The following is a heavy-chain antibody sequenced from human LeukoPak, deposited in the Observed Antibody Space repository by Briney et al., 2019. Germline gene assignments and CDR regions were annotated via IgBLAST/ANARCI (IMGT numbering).Heavy chain of an antibody. CDR2: IYYRGST. J-gene: IGHJ4*02. Sequence: SGTLSLTCTVSGGSISSDYWSWIRQPPGKGLEWIGYIYYRGSTNYNPSLKSRVTISVDTSKNQFSLKLSSVTAADTAVYYCARLSGYSSGHYYSDYWGQGTLVTVSS. V-gene: IGHV4-59*01. D-gene: IGHD3-22*01. CDR1: GGSISSDY. CDR3: ARLSGYSSGHYYSDY.